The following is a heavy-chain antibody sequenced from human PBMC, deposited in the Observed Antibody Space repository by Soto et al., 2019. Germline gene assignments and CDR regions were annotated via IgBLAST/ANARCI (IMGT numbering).Heavy chain of an antibody. D-gene: IGHD3-3*01. CDR2: ISAYNGNT. J-gene: IGHJ6*02. V-gene: IGHV1-18*04. Sequence: ASVKVSCKASGYTFTSYGISWVRQAPGQGLEWMGWISAYNGNTNYAQKLQGRVTVTTDTSTSTAYMELRSLRSDDTAVYYCARDLLRYYDFWSGPQLHGMDVWGQGTTVTVSS. CDR3: ARDLLRYYDFWSGPQLHGMDV. CDR1: GYTFTSYG.